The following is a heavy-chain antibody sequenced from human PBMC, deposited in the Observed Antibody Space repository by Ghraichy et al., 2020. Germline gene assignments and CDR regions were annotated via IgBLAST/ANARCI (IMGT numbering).Heavy chain of an antibody. V-gene: IGHV4-59*01. CDR3: ARRGENWNYVY. CDR1: GGSISSYY. D-gene: IGHD1-7*01. CDR2: IYYIGST. J-gene: IGHJ4*02. Sequence: SQTLSLTCTVSGGSISSYYWSWIRQPPGKGLEWIGYIYYIGSTNYNPSLKSQVTISVDTSKNQFSLQLSSVTAADTAVYYCARRGENWNYVYWGQGTLVTVSS.